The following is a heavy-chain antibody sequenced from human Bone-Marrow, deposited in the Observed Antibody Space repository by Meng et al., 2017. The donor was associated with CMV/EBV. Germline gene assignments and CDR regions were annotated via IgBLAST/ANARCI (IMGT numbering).Heavy chain of an antibody. Sequence: GGSLRLSCAASGFTFSDYYMSWIRQAPGKGLEWVSYISSSGSTIYYADSVKGRFTIFRDNAKNSLHLQMNSLRAEDTAVYYCAKDSLDWYFDLWGRGTLVTVSS. J-gene: IGHJ2*01. V-gene: IGHV3-11*01. CDR2: ISSSGSTI. CDR3: AKDSLDWYFDL. CDR1: GFTFSDYY.